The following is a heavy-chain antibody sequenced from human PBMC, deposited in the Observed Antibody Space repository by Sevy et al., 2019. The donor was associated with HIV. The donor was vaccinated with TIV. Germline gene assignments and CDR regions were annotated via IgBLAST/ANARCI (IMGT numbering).Heavy chain of an antibody. D-gene: IGHD4-17*01. Sequence: GGSLRLSCAASGFTFSSYCMTWVRQAPGKGLEWFSGISGDGGRTFYADSVKGRFTIYSANSRSTLYLQMNSLRAEDTAVYYCAKALPTVTTYNWYFDVWGRGTLVTVSS. V-gene: IGHV3-23*01. J-gene: IGHJ2*01. CDR2: ISGDGGRT. CDR1: GFTFSSYC. CDR3: AKALPTVTTYNWYFDV.